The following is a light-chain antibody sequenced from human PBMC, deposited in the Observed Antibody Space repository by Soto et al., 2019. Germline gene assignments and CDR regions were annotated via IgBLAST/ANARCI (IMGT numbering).Light chain of an antibody. CDR2: GAS. J-gene: IGKJ1*01. CDR3: QQYNNWWT. V-gene: IGKV3-15*01. Sequence: EIGMTQYPATLSVSPGERATLSCRASQSVSSNLAWYKQKPGQAPRLLIYGASTRATGIPARLSGSGSGTEFTLTISSLKSEDFAVYYCQQYNNWWTFGHGTKVDI. CDR1: QSVSSN.